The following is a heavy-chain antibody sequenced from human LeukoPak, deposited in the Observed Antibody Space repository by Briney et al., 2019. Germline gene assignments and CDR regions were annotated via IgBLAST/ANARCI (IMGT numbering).Heavy chain of an antibody. Sequence: GGSLRLSCAASGFTFSSYAMSWVRQAPGKGLEWVSGINWNGGSTFYADSVKGRFTISRDNSKNTLYLQMNSLRAEDTAVYYCAKDASNPRYWGQGTLVTVSS. D-gene: IGHD1-14*01. CDR1: GFTFSSYA. CDR2: INWNGGST. V-gene: IGHV3-23*01. CDR3: AKDASNPRY. J-gene: IGHJ4*02.